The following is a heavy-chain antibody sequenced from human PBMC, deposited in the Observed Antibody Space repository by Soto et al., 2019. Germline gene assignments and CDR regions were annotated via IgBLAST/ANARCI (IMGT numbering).Heavy chain of an antibody. CDR1: GFSVGSNY. CDR3: ARKSDSSPVPEADGV. CDR2: IYSNGDT. D-gene: IGHD2-8*01. Sequence: EVQLVETGGGLIHPGGSLRLSCAASGFSVGSNYMTWVRQSPGKGLEWVSLIYSNGDTDYADSVKGRFSISRDNFKNTLYLQMNNLRAEDTAVYHCARKSDSSPVPEADGVWGRGTLVTVSS. V-gene: IGHV3-53*02. J-gene: IGHJ4*02.